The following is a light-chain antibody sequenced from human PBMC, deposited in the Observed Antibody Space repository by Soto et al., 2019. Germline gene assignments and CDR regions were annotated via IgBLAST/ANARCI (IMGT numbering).Light chain of an antibody. Sequence: EIVMTQSPATLSVSPGEGATLSCRASQSLSTNLAWYQQKPGQAPRLLIYGASTRATGIPARFSGSGSGTEFTLTISSLQSEDFAVYYCQQYGSSPPITFGQGTRLEIK. CDR3: QQYGSSPPIT. CDR1: QSLSTN. CDR2: GAS. V-gene: IGKV3-15*01. J-gene: IGKJ5*01.